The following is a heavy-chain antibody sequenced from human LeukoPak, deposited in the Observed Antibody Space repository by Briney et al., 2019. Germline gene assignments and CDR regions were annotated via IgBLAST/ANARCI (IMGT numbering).Heavy chain of an antibody. CDR1: GFTFSSYS. CDR2: ISSSSSTI. Sequence: GGSLRLSCAASGFTFSSYSMNWVRQAPGKGLEWVSYISSSSSTIYYADSVKGRFTISRDNAKNSLYLQMNSLRAEDTAVYYCAREPRELYGSGSYYSWGDAFDIWGQGTMVTVSS. V-gene: IGHV3-48*04. D-gene: IGHD3-10*01. CDR3: AREPRELYGSGSYYSWGDAFDI. J-gene: IGHJ3*02.